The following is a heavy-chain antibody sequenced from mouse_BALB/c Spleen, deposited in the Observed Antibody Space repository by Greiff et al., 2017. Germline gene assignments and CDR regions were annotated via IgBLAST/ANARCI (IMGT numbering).Heavy chain of an antibody. CDR3: ARDIYYYGSSFFDY. J-gene: IGHJ2*01. CDR2: ISSGGST. CDR1: GFTFSSYA. D-gene: IGHD1-1*01. Sequence: EVQLVESGGGLVKPGGSLKLSCAASGFTFSSYAMSWVRQTPEKRLEWVASISSGGSTYYPDSVKGRFTISRDNARNILYLQMSSLRSEDTAMYYCARDIYYYGSSFFDYWGQGTTLTVSS. V-gene: IGHV5-6-5*01.